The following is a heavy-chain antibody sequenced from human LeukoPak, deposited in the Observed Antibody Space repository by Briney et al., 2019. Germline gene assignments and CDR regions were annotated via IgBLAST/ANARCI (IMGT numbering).Heavy chain of an antibody. D-gene: IGHD3-3*01. CDR2: ISGSGGST. V-gene: IGHV3-23*01. CDR3: ANDSPGDFWSGLSPDAHFDY. J-gene: IGHJ4*02. CDR1: GFTFSSYA. Sequence: GGSLGLSCAASGFTFSSYARRWVRQAPGKGLEWVSAISGSGGSTYYADSVKGRFTISRDNSKNTLYLQMNSLRAEDTAVYYCANDSPGDFWSGLSPDAHFDYWGQGTLVTVSS.